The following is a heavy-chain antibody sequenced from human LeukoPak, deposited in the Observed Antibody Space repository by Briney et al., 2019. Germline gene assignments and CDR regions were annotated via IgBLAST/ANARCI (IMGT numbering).Heavy chain of an antibody. Sequence: ASVKVSCKTSGYIFTDYDINWVRQATGQGLEWMGWMNPYSGGAGYAQNFQGRVTMTRDTSTSTAFMELSSLTSEDTAVYYCARGGDDDFDLGDYWGQGTLVTVSS. CDR2: MNPYSGGA. D-gene: IGHD4-17*01. CDR1: GYIFTDYD. V-gene: IGHV1-8*01. CDR3: ARGGDDDFDLGDY. J-gene: IGHJ4*02.